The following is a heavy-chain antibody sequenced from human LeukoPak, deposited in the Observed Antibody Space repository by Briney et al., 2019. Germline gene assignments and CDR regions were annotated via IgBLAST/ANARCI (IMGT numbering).Heavy chain of an antibody. CDR3: ARDSPRGYSYSPI. CDR2: ISAYNGNT. D-gene: IGHD5-18*01. CDR1: GYTFTSYG. J-gene: IGHJ3*02. Sequence: GASVKVSCKASGYTFTSYGISWVRQAPGQGLEWMRWISAYNGNTNNAQKFQDRVTMTTDTSTDTAYMELRSLRSNDTAVYYCARDSPRGYSYSPIWGQGTMVTVSS. V-gene: IGHV1-18*01.